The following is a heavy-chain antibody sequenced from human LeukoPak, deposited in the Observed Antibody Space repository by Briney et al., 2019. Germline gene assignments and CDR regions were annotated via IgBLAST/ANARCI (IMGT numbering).Heavy chain of an antibody. D-gene: IGHD3/OR15-3a*01. CDR2: ISYGGSNK. Sequence: QAGRSLRLSCAASGFTFSSYAMHWVRQAPGKGLEGVAVISYGGSNKYYADSVKGRFTISRDNSKNTLYLQMNSLRAEATAVYYCARDGLDAFDIWGQGTMVTVSS. CDR1: GFTFSSYA. V-gene: IGHV3-30-3*01. J-gene: IGHJ3*02. CDR3: ARDGLDAFDI.